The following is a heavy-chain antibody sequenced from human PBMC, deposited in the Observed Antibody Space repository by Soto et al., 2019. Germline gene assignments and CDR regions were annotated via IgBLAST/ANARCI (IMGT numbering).Heavy chain of an antibody. Sequence: ASVKVSCKASGYTFSGSVMHWVRQAPGQRLEWMGWINADNGNTKYSQKFQDRVTITRDTSASTAYMELSSLRSEDTTVYYCATEIDATTVPCLAYGGREPLFPVSS. CDR3: ATEIDATTVPCLAY. CDR2: INADNGNT. V-gene: IGHV1-3*01. D-gene: IGHD4-17*01. CDR1: GYTFSGSV. J-gene: IGHJ4*02.